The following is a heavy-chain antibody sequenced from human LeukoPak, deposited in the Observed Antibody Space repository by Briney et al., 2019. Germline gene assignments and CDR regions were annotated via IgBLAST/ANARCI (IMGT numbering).Heavy chain of an antibody. CDR2: NSAYNGNT. CDR3: ARGSSSWYPTYYFDY. Sequence: GASVKVSCKASGYTFTIYGISWVRQAPGQGLEWMGWNSAYNGNTNYAQKLQGRVTMTTDTSTSTAYMELRSLRSDDTAVYYCARGSSSWYPTYYFDYWGQGTLVTVSS. V-gene: IGHV1-18*01. D-gene: IGHD6-13*01. J-gene: IGHJ4*02. CDR1: GYTFTIYG.